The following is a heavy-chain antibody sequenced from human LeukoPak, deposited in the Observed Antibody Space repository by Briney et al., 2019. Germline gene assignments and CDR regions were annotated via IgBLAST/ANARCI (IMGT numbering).Heavy chain of an antibody. CDR1: GGSFSGYY. CDR3: ARDYYDSSGYSIDAFDI. CDR2: IYYSGST. D-gene: IGHD3-22*01. Sequence: SETLSLTCAVYGGSFSGYYWSWIRQPPGKGLEWIGYIYYSGSTNYNPSLKSRVTISVDTSKNQFSLKLSSVTAADTAVYYCARDYYDSSGYSIDAFDIWGQGTMVTVSS. V-gene: IGHV4-59*01. J-gene: IGHJ3*02.